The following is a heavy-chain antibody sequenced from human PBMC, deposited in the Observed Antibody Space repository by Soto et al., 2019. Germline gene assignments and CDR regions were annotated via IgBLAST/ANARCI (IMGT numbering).Heavy chain of an antibody. D-gene: IGHD3-16*01. CDR3: ARAGGFYYYYGMDV. CDR2: ISSSSTI. Sequence: GGSLRLSCAASGFTFSSYSMNWVRQAPGKGLEWVSYISSSSTIYYADSVKGRFTISSDNAKNSLYLQMNSLRDEDTAVYYCARAGGFYYYYGMDVWGQGTTVTVSS. CDR1: GFTFSSYS. V-gene: IGHV3-48*02. J-gene: IGHJ6*02.